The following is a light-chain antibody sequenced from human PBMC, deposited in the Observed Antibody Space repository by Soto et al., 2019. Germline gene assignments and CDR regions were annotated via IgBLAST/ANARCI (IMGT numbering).Light chain of an antibody. CDR3: QQFNNYPIT. Sequence: AIHLTQSPSSLSASVGDRVTITCRASQDIRGALAWYQQKPGKAPKMLIYDVSTLERGVPSRFSGSSSGTDFTLAISSLQLEDFATYYCQQFNNYPITFGQGTRLEI. J-gene: IGKJ5*01. CDR1: QDIRGA. CDR2: DVS. V-gene: IGKV1D-13*01.